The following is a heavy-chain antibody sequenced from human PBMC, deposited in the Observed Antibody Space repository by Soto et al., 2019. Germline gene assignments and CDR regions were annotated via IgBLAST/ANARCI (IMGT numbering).Heavy chain of an antibody. CDR2: INPNSGNI. V-gene: IGHV1-8*01. CDR1: GNTFTSYD. D-gene: IGHD3-10*01. J-gene: IGHJ4*02. CDR3: ARGRASGSYYLLDY. Sequence: ASVKVSCKASGNTFTSYDINWVRQATGHGLGWMGWINPNSGNIGYAQKFRGRVTMTRDTAIRTAYMEVSRLRSDGTAVYYCARGRASGSYYLLDYWGQGTLVTVSS.